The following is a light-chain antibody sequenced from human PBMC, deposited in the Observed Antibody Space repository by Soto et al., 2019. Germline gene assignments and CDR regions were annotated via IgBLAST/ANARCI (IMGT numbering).Light chain of an antibody. V-gene: IGKV3-20*01. J-gene: IGKJ4*01. Sequence: EIVLTQSPGTLSLSPGERATLSCRASQNIGITYLAWYQQKPGQPPRPLTYGASSRATGIPERFSGGGSGTDFTLTISRLEPEDFAVYYCQQYGTSRVTFGGGTKLEIK. CDR3: QQYGTSRVT. CDR1: QNIGITY. CDR2: GAS.